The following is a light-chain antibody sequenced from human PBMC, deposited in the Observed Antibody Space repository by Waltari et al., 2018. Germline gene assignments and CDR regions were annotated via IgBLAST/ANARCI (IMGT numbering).Light chain of an antibody. CDR2: LGS. J-gene: IGKJ3*01. Sequence: DIVMTQSPLSLPVTPGEPASISCRSSQSLPHSNGYNYLDWYLQKPGQSPHLPIYLGSNRASGVPDRFSGSGSGTDFTLKISRVEAEDVGVYYCMQALQTPFTFGPGTKVDIK. V-gene: IGKV2-28*01. CDR1: QSLPHSNGYNY. CDR3: MQALQTPFT.